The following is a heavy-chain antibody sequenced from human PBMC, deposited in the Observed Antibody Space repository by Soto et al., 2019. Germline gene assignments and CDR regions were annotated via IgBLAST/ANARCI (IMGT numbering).Heavy chain of an antibody. J-gene: IGHJ3*02. CDR3: ARDFNKVVVVAATPDAFDI. CDR1: GFTFSDYY. CDR2: ISSSGSTI. V-gene: IGHV3-11*01. D-gene: IGHD2-15*01. Sequence: QVQLVESGGGLVKPGGSLRLSCAASGFTFSDYYMSWIRQAPGKGLEWVSYISSSGSTIYYADSVKGRFTISRDNAKNSLYLQMNSLRAEATAVYYCARDFNKVVVVAATPDAFDIWGQGTMVTVSS.